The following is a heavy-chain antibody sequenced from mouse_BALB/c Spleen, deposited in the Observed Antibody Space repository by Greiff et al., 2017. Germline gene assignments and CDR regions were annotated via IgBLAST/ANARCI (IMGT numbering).Heavy chain of an antibody. V-gene: IGHV14-3*02. J-gene: IGHJ2*01. CDR1: GFNIKDTY. CDR2: IDPANGNT. CDR3: ARLQYYFDY. Sequence: EVQVVESGAELVKPGASVKLSCTASGFNIKDTYMHWVKQRPEQGLEWIGRIDPANGNTKYDPKFQGKATITADTSSNTAYLQLSSLTSEDTAVYYCARLQYYFDYWGQGTTLTVSS.